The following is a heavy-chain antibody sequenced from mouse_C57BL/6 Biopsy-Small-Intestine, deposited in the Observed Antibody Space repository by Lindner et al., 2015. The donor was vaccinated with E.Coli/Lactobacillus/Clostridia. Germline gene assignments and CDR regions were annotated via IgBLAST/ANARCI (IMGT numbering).Heavy chain of an antibody. CDR1: GYASSNHL. D-gene: IGHD2-1*01. CDR3: ASYGNFDH. J-gene: IGHJ3*01. CDR2: INPGSGGT. V-gene: IGHV1-54*01. Sequence: VQLQESGAELVRPGTSVKVSCKASGYASSNHLIEWVKQRPGQGLEWIGVINPGSGGTDYNEKFKGKATLTADKSSSTAYMQLSSLTSEDSAVYFCASYGNFDHWGQGTLVTVSA.